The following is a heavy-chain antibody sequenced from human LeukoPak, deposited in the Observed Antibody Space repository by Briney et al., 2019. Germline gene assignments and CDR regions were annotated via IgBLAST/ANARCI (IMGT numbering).Heavy chain of an antibody. D-gene: IGHD4-17*01. Sequence: HPGGSLRLSCSASGFTFSNFAMHWVRQAPGKGLEHVSAIRSNGDSTYYTDSEKGRFTISRDNSQKTLYLQMSSLRAEDTGVYYCVKAATVTIHYYYYGMDVWGQGTTVTVSS. V-gene: IGHV3-64D*09. J-gene: IGHJ6*02. CDR2: IRSNGDST. CDR3: VKAATVTIHYYYYGMDV. CDR1: GFTFSNFA.